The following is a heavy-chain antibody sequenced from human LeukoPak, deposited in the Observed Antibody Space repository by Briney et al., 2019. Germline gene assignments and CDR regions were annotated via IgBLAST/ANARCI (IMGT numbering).Heavy chain of an antibody. D-gene: IGHD5-18*01. Sequence: PSQTLSLTCTVSGGSIRSGDYYWSWIRQPPGKGLEWIGYIYYSGSTYYNPSLKSRVTISVDTSKNQFSLKLSSVTAADTAVYYCARGGSQEYSYGSFDYWGQGTLVTVSS. CDR2: IYYSGST. J-gene: IGHJ4*02. V-gene: IGHV4-30-4*08. CDR3: ARGGSQEYSYGSFDY. CDR1: GGSIRSGDYY.